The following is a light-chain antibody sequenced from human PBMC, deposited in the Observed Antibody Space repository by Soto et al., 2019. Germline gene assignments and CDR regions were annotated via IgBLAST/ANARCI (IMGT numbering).Light chain of an antibody. CDR2: GAT. CDR1: EGMNNY. V-gene: IGKV1-16*01. CDR3: QQYQRYPPS. J-gene: IGKJ4*01. Sequence: DIQMTQSPSSLSASIGDRGTNICRASEGMNNYLAWFQQKPGKAPKSLIYGATFLRSGVPSRFRGSEFGTELSLTFSSLPPEDIATYYCQQYQRYPPSSGGGTKVEI.